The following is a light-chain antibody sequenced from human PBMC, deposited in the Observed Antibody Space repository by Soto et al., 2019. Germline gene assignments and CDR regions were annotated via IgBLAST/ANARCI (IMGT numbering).Light chain of an antibody. J-gene: IGKJ1*01. CDR1: QSISSY. CDR2: AAS. CDR3: QQSYSTWT. Sequence: EIQLTQSPASLSASVGDRVTITCRANQSISSYLNWYQQRPGKAPNLLIYAASSLQSGVPSRFSGSGSGTDFTLTISSLQPEDFATYYCQQSYSTWTFGQGTKVDIK. V-gene: IGKV1-39*01.